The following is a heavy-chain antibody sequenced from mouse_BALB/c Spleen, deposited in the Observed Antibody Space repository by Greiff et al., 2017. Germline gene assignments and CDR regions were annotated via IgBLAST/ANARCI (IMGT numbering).Heavy chain of an antibody. D-gene: IGHD2-4*01. J-gene: IGHJ2*01. V-gene: IGHV7-3*02. CDR1: GFTFTDYY. CDR2: IRKKANDYTT. CDR3: ARVYDYLYYFDY. Sequence: EVHLVESGGGLVQPGGSLRLSCVTSGFTFTDYYMNWVRQPPGKALEWLGFIRKKANDYTTEYSASVKGRFTISRDNSQSILYLQMNTLRVEDSATDYCARVYDYLYYFDYWGQGTTLTVSS.